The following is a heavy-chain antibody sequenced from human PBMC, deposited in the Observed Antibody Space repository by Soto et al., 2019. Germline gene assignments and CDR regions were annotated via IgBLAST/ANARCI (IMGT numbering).Heavy chain of an antibody. V-gene: IGHV3-7*01. CDR1: GFTFSTYW. D-gene: IGHD2-15*01. Sequence: EVQLVESGGGLVQPGGSLRLSCAISGFTFSTYWMAWARQAPGKGLEWVANIKPDGSDKYYVDSVKGRFAISRDNAKNSLYLQMNSLRAEDTAVYYCAREGRLLGAFDIWGQGTVVTVPS. J-gene: IGHJ3*02. CDR3: AREGRLLGAFDI. CDR2: IKPDGSDK.